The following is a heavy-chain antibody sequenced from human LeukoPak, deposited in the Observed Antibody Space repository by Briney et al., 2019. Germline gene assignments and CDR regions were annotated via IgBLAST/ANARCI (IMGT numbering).Heavy chain of an antibody. D-gene: IGHD3-22*01. CDR2: MSRIGTII. CDR3: ASGYSGPAGDGAF. CDR1: GFTFSSYS. Sequence: GGSLRLSCAASGFTFSSYSMNWVRQAPGKGLEWVSYMSRIGTIIYYADSVKGRFTISRDNAKFSLYLHMTSLRVEDTAVYYCASGYSGPAGDGAFWGQGTMVTVSS. J-gene: IGHJ3*01. V-gene: IGHV3-48*04.